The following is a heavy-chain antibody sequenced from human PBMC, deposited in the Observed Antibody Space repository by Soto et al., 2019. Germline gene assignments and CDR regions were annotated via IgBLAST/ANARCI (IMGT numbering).Heavy chain of an antibody. J-gene: IGHJ2*01. CDR2: MNPNSGHT. D-gene: IGHD4-17*01. Sequence: QVQLVQSGAEVKKPGASVKVSCKASGYTFTNYDINWVRQATGQGLEWVGWMNPNSGHTGFAQKFQGRVTMTRDTYISTAYMELSSLSSEDTAVYYCARGRSSYGDYINWYFDLWGRGTLVTVSS. CDR3: ARGRSSYGDYINWYFDL. CDR1: GYTFTNYD. V-gene: IGHV1-8*01.